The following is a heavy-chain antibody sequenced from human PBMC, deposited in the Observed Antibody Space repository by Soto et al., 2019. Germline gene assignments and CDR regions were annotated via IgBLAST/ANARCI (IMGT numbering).Heavy chain of an antibody. Sequence: QVQLQESGPGLVKPSETLSLTCTVSGGSISSHYRTWIRQSPGKGLEWLGYIYYSGSPTYTPSLESRVTISEDTSKNQFSLPLASVTAADTAVYYCAGGRDDYNGWYLDLWGRGTLVTVSS. CDR2: IYYSGSP. CDR1: GGSISSHY. V-gene: IGHV4-59*08. J-gene: IGHJ2*01. CDR3: AGGRDDYNGWYLDL. D-gene: IGHD4-4*01.